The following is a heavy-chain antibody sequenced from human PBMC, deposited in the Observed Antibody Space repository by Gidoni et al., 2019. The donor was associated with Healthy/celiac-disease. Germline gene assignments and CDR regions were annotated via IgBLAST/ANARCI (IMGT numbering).Heavy chain of an antibody. Sequence: QVQLVQSGAEVKKPGASVKVSCKVSGYTLTELSIHWVRQAPGKGLEWMGGFDPEDGETIYAQKFQGRVTMTEDTSTDTAYMELSSLRSEDTAVYYCATVHKWEQTGSYYYYGMDVWGQGTTVTVSS. J-gene: IGHJ6*02. CDR2: FDPEDGET. CDR3: ATVHKWEQTGSYYYYGMDV. CDR1: GYTLTELS. D-gene: IGHD1-26*01. V-gene: IGHV1-24*01.